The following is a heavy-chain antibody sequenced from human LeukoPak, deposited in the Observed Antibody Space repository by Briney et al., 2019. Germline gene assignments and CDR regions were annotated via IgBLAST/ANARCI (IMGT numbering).Heavy chain of an antibody. J-gene: IGHJ4*02. CDR1: GFTVSSNY. Sequence: GGSLRLSCAASGFTVSSNYMSWVRQAPGKGLEWVSVIYSGGSTYYADSVKGRFTISRDNSKNTLYLQMNSLRAEDTAVYYCAREIPYQLLGAYFDYWGQGTLVTVSS. D-gene: IGHD2-2*01. V-gene: IGHV3-53*01. CDR3: AREIPYQLLGAYFDY. CDR2: IYSGGST.